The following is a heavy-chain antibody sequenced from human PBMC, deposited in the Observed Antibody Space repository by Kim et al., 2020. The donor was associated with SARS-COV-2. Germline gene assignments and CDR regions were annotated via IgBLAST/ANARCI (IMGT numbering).Heavy chain of an antibody. CDR3: AKPLLLTSSGQDAFDH. V-gene: IGHV3-23*01. CDR1: GFSFSTYT. J-gene: IGHJ5*01. Sequence: GGSLRLSCEASGFSFSTYTMAWVRQAPGKGLEWVAAISGTGSNTFYADSVKGRFTISRDNSNNTLFLHMTNLRGDDSALYYCAKPLLLTSSGQDAFDHWGLGTLVTVSS. CDR2: ISGTGSNT. D-gene: IGHD3-9*01.